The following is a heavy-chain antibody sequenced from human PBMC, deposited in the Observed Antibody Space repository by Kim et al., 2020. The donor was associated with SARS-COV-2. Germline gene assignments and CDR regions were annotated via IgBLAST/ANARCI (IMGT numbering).Heavy chain of an antibody. CDR2: IYYSGST. CDR1: GGSISSSSYY. CDR3: ARLSSSSWGWFDP. V-gene: IGHV4-39*01. D-gene: IGHD6-13*01. J-gene: IGHJ5*02. Sequence: SETLSLTCTVYGGSISSSSYYWGWIRQPPGKGLEWIGSIYYSGSTYYNPSLKSRVTISVDTSKNQFSLKLSSVTAADTAVYYCARLSSSSWGWFDPWGQGTLVTVSS.